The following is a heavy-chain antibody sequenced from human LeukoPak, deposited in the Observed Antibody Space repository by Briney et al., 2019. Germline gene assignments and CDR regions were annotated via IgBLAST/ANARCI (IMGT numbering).Heavy chain of an antibody. V-gene: IGHV4-39*01. CDR3: ARSRQWHYYYMDV. D-gene: IGHD6-19*01. CDR2: IDYSGST. J-gene: IGHJ6*03. CDR1: GGSISSSSYY. Sequence: PSETLSLTCTVSGGSISSSSYYWDWIRQPPGKGLEWIGNIDYSGSTYYNPSLKSRVTISVDTSKNQFSLKLSSVTAADTAVYYCARSRQWHYYYMDVWGKGTTVAVSS.